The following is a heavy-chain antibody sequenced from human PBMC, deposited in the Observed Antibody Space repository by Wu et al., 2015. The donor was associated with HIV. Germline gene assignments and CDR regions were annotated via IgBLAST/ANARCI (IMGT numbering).Heavy chain of an antibody. CDR1: GGTFSNYA. CDR3: ARVSVPAATIFDY. J-gene: IGHJ4*02. D-gene: IGHD2-2*01. V-gene: IGHV1-69*05. CDR2: IIPIFGTA. Sequence: QVQLVQSGAEVKKPGSSVKVSCKASGGTFSNYAISWVRQAPGQGLEWMGGIIPIFGTANYAQKFQGRVTMTRDTSISTAYMELSRLRSDDTVVYYCARVSVPAATIFDYWGQGTLVTVSS.